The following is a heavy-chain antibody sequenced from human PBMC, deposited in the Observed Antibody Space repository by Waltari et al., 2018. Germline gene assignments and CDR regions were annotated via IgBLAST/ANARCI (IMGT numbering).Heavy chain of an antibody. J-gene: IGHJ1*01. CDR1: GGSISSYY. Sequence: QVQLQESGPGLVKPSETLSLTCTVSGGSISSYYWSWIRQPAGKGLEWIGRIYTSGSTNYNPSRKSRVTMSVDTSKNQFSLKLSSVTAADTAVYYCARDSPPGYSSSWYGVFQHWGQGTLVIVSS. CDR3: ARDSPPGYSSSWYGVFQH. V-gene: IGHV4-4*07. CDR2: IYTSGST. D-gene: IGHD6-13*01.